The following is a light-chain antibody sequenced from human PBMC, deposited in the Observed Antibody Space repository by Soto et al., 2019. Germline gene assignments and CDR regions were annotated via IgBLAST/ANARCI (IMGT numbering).Light chain of an antibody. CDR2: DAT. CDR1: SSDVGGYNY. J-gene: IGLJ1*01. Sequence: QSALTQPASVSGSPGQSITISCTGTSSDVGGYNYVSWYQQHPVKAPKLMIYDATNRPSGVSDRFSGSKSGNTASLTISGLQAEDEADYYCSSYTSSSTPYVFGTGTKLTVL. CDR3: SSYTSSSTPYV. V-gene: IGLV2-14*01.